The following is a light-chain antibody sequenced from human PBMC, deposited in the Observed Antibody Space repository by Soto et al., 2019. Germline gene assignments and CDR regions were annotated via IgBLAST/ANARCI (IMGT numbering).Light chain of an antibody. CDR1: QSVSSY. J-gene: IGKJ5*01. Sequence: MVTTQAPGIVCVSRGERASLSGVASQSVSSYLAWYQQKPGQAPRLLIYDASNRATGIPARFSGSASGTDFTISTGSLEPQNCSSYFWHQRTNCPPIPLGDGTRLENK. CDR3: HQRTNCPPIP. V-gene: IGKV3-11*01. CDR2: DAS.